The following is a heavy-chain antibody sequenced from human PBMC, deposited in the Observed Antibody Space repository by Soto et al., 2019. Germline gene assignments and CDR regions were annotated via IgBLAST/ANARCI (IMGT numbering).Heavy chain of an antibody. CDR3: ARRRASDYGGNHHPYYFDR. J-gene: IGHJ4*02. D-gene: IGHD4-17*01. CDR1: GASIITDNYF. Sequence: NPSETLSLTCTVSGASIITDNYFWVWIRQSPRRGLELIGSISYSGRTYDNPSLQGRVTISIDASKNQFSLKLTSVTTADTAVYYCARRRASDYGGNHHPYYFDRWGQGALVTVSS. V-gene: IGHV4-39*01. CDR2: ISYSGRT.